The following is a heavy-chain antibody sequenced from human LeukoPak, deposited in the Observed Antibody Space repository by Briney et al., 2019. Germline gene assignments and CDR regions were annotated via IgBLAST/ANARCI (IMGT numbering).Heavy chain of an antibody. CDR2: ISSSSSYI. D-gene: IGHD6-19*01. Sequence: PGGSLRLSCAASGFTFSSYSMTWVRQAPGKGLEWVSSISSSSSYIYYADSVKGRFTISRDNAKNSLYLQMNSLRAEDTAVYYCAREKVDGSGWYVDIDYWGQGTLVTVSS. V-gene: IGHV3-21*01. CDR1: GFTFSSYS. J-gene: IGHJ4*02. CDR3: AREKVDGSGWYVDIDY.